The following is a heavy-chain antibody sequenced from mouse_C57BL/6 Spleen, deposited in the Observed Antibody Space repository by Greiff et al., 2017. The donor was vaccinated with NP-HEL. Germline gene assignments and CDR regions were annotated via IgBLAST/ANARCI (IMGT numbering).Heavy chain of an antibody. CDR1: GFSLTSYG. V-gene: IGHV2-5*01. J-gene: IGHJ2*01. CDR3: AKNYDGNYAYFDY. CDR2: IWRGGST. D-gene: IGHD2-1*01. Sequence: VQLQQSGPGLVQPSQSLSITCTVSGFSLTSYGVHWVRQSPGKGLEWLGVIWRGGSTDYNAAFMSRLSITKDNSKSQVFFKMNSLQADDTAIYYCAKNYDGNYAYFDYWGQGTTLTVSS.